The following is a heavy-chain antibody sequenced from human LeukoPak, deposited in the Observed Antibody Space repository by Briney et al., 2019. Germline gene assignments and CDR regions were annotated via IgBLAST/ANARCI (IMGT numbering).Heavy chain of an antibody. V-gene: IGHV4-39*01. CDR2: IYYSGST. D-gene: IGHD6-25*01. CDR3: ARYSSAWFDP. J-gene: IGHJ5*02. CDR1: GGSISSRGYY. Sequence: SETLSLTCTVSGGSISSRGYYWGWIRQPPGKGLEWIGHIYYSGSTYYNPSLKSRVTISVDTSKNQFSLKPTSVTAADTAVYNCARYSSAWFDPWGQGTLVTVSS.